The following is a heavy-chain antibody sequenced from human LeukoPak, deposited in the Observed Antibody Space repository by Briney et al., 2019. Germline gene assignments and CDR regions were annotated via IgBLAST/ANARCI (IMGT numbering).Heavy chain of an antibody. CDR2: IYSGGST. CDR1: GFTVSSNY. D-gene: IGHD6-19*01. J-gene: IGHJ4*02. V-gene: IGHV3-66*02. CDR3: ASRAPYSSGWYYFDY. Sequence: GGSMRLSSAASGFTVSSNYMSWVRQAPGEGLEWVSVIYSGGSTYYADSVKGRFTISRDNSKNTLYLQMNSLRGEDTAVYYCASRAPYSSGWYYFDYWGQGTLVTVSS.